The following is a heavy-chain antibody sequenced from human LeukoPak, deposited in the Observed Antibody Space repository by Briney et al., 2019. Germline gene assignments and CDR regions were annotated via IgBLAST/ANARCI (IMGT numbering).Heavy chain of an antibody. D-gene: IGHD2-2*01. Sequence: GASVKVSCKASGGTFSSYAISWVRQAPGQGLEWMGGIIPIFGTANYAQKFQGRVTITADESTSTAYMELSSLRSEDTAVYYCARAGVDIVVVPAAIEWGQGTLVTVFS. CDR2: IIPIFGTA. V-gene: IGHV1-69*13. CDR3: ARAGVDIVVVPAAIE. J-gene: IGHJ4*02. CDR1: GGTFSSYA.